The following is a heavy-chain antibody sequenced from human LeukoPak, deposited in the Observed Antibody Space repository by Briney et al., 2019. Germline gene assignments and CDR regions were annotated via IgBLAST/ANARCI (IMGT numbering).Heavy chain of an antibody. CDR3: ATDQQWLGWSYNY. CDR2: IIPIFGTA. V-gene: IGHV1-69*06. D-gene: IGHD6-19*01. J-gene: IGHJ4*02. CDR1: GGTFSSYA. Sequence: ASVKVSCKASGGTFSSYAISWVRQAPGQGLEWMGGIIPIFGTANYAQKFQGRVTMTEDTSTDTAYMELSSLRSEDTAVYYCATDQQWLGWSYNYWGQGTLVTVSS.